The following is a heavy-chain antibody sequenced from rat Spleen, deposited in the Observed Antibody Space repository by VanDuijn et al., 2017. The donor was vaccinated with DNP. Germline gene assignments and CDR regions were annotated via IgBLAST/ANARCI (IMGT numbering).Heavy chain of an antibody. CDR3: VRWNSGHFDY. D-gene: IGHD4-3*01. V-gene: IGHV5-58*01. J-gene: IGHJ2*01. CDR1: GFTFSNYW. CDR2: INIDGGNT. Sequence: EVQLVETGGDLVQPGRSLQLSCVASGFTFSNYWMYWIRQAPGKGLEWVASINIDGGNTYYLDSVKGRFTISRENAKNTLYLQMNSLRSEDMATYYCVRWNSGHFDYWGQGVMVPVSS.